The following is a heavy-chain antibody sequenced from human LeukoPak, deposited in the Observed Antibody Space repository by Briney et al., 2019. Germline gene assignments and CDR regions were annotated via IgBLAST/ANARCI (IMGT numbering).Heavy chain of an antibody. CDR3: AKDSADGDYFDY. CDR1: GFTFSSYA. V-gene: IGHV3-23*01. CDR2: ISGSGGGT. D-gene: IGHD4-17*01. Sequence: GGSLRLSCAASGFTFSSYAMRWVRQAPGKGLEWVSTISGSGGGTYYADSVKGQFTISRDNSKNTLYLQMNSLRAEDTAVYYCAKDSADGDYFDYWGQGTLVTVSS. J-gene: IGHJ4*02.